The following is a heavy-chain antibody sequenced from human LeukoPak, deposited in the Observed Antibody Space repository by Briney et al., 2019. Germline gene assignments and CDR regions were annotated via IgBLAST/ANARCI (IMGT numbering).Heavy chain of an antibody. CDR2: ISWNSGSI. J-gene: IGHJ6*02. CDR1: GFTFDDYA. V-gene: IGHV3-9*01. Sequence: GGSLRLSCAASGFTFDDYAMHWVRQAPGKGLEWVSGISWNSGSIGYADSVKGRFTISRDNAKNSLYLQMNSLRAEDTALYYCARLYCSSTSCYYYYGMDVWGQGTTVTVSS. CDR3: ARLYCSSTSCYYYYGMDV. D-gene: IGHD2-2*01.